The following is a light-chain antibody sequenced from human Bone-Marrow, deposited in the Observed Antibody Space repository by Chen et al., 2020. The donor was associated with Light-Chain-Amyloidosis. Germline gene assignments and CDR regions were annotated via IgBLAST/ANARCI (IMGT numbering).Light chain of an antibody. CDR2: DDS. Sequence: SYVLTQPPSVSVAPGQTARITCGGNDIENEVVHWYQQKPGQAPVLVVSDDSDRLSGIPERFSGSNSGNTATLTISRVEAGDEADYYCQVWDSSSDQVVFGGGTKLTVL. J-gene: IGLJ2*01. V-gene: IGLV3-21*02. CDR3: QVWDSSSDQVV. CDR1: DIENEV.